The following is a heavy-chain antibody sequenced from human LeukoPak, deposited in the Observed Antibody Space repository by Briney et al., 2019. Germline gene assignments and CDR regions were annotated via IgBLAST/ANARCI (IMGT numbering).Heavy chain of an antibody. CDR1: GYTFTTYG. CDR2: IDAYNGNT. CDR3: ARDYGSGSYRFDY. D-gene: IGHD3-10*01. Sequence: ASVKVSCKPSGYTFTTYGISWVRQAPGQGLEWMGWIDAYNGNTKYAQKLQGRVSMTTDTSTSTAYMELRSLRSDDTAVYYCARDYGSGSYRFDYWGQGTLVTVSS. V-gene: IGHV1-18*01. J-gene: IGHJ4*02.